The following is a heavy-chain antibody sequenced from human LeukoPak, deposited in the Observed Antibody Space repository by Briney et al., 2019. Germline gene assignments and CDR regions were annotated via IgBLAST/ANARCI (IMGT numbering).Heavy chain of an antibody. V-gene: IGHV4-59*11. D-gene: IGHD5/OR15-5a*01. CDR1: GGSMSNHY. J-gene: IGHJ6*02. Sequence: PSETLSLTCTVSGGSMSNHYWSWVRQSPGKGLEYIGNIYYSGSTNYKPSLKSRVTISVDTSKNQFSLKLSSVTAADTAVYYCARDLRLLAHYYGMDVWGQGTTVTVSS. CDR2: IYYSGST. CDR3: ARDLRLLAHYYGMDV.